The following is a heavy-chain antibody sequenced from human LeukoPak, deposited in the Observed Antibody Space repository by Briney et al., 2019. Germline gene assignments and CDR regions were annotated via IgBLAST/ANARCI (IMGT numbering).Heavy chain of an antibody. D-gene: IGHD1-7*01. CDR2: INHSGST. CDR1: GGSFSGYY. J-gene: IGHJ4*02. Sequence: SETLSLTCAVYGGSFSGYYWSWVRHPPRKGLEWVGEINHSGSTNHNPSLKSRVTISVDTSKNQFSLKLSSVTAADRAVYYCARGITGATFDYWGQGTLGTVSS. V-gene: IGHV4-34*01. CDR3: ARGITGATFDY.